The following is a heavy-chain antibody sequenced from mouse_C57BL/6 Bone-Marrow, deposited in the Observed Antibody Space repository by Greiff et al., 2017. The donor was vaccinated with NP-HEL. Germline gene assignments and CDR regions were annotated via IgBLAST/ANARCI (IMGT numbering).Heavy chain of an antibody. D-gene: IGHD1-1*01. CDR1: GYTFTSYG. CDR3: ARWGYYGSSHTDY. CDR2: IYPRSGNT. Sequence: VHLVESGAELARPGASVKLSCKASGYTFTSYGISWVKQRTGQGLEWIGEIYPRSGNTYYNEKFKGKATLTADKSSSTAYMELRSLTSEDSAVYFCARWGYYGSSHTDYWGQGTTLTVSS. V-gene: IGHV1-81*01. J-gene: IGHJ2*01.